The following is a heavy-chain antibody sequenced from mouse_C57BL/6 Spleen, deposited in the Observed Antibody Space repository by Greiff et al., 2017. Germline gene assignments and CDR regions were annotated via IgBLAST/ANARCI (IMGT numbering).Heavy chain of an antibody. CDR1: GYTFTDYN. J-gene: IGHJ2*01. V-gene: IGHV1-18*01. D-gene: IGHD3-1*01. CDR3: ARGLYYFDY. CDR2: ITPNNGGT. Sequence: VHVKQSGPELVKPGASVKIPCKASGYTFTDYNMDWVKQSHGKSLEWIGDITPNNGGTIYNQKFKGKDTLTVDKSSSTAYMELRSLTSEDTAVYYCARGLYYFDYWGQGTTLTVSS.